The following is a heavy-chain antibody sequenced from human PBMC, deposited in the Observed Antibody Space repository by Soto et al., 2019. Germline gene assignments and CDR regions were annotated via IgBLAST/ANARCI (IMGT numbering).Heavy chain of an antibody. Sequence: GGSLRLSCAASGFTFSSYGMHWVRQAPGKGLEWVAVIWYDGSNKYYADSVKGRFTISRDNSKNMLYLQMNSLRAEDTAVYYCARDQSSEDTAMGYDYWGQGTLVTVSS. CDR3: ARDQSSEDTAMGYDY. CDR1: GFTFSSYG. D-gene: IGHD5-18*01. J-gene: IGHJ4*02. CDR2: IWYDGSNK. V-gene: IGHV3-33*01.